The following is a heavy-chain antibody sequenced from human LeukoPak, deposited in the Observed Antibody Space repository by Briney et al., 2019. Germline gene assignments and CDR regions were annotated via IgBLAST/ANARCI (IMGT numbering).Heavy chain of an antibody. J-gene: IGHJ4*02. CDR1: GFTFSSDS. CDR3: ARDNPAGH. V-gene: IGHV3-48*01. CDR2: ISSSTTTI. Sequence: GGSLRLSCAASGFTFSSDSMNWVRQAPGKGLEWVSYISSSTTTIYYADSVKGRFTISRDNAKNSLYLQMNSLRVEDTAMYYRARDNPAGHWGQGTLVTVSS.